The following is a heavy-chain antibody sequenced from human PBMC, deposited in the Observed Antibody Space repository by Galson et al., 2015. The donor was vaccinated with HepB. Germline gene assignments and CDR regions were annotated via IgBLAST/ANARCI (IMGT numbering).Heavy chain of an antibody. CDR3: AREKAVAGLTHWFDP. D-gene: IGHD6-19*01. Sequence: CAISGDSVSSNSAAWNWIRQSPSRGLEWLGRTYYRSKWYFDYAVSVKSRITINPDTSKNQFSLQLNSVTPEDTAVYYCAREKAVAGLTHWFDPWGQGTLVTVSS. CDR1: GDSVSSNSAA. V-gene: IGHV6-1*01. J-gene: IGHJ5*02. CDR2: TYYRSKWYF.